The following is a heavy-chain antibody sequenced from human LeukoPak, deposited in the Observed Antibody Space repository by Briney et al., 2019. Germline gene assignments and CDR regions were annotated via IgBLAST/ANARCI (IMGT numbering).Heavy chain of an antibody. V-gene: IGHV3-23*01. CDR3: AKSMTLQWRGFFDL. CDR1: GFTFSSYA. Sequence: GGSLRLSCAASGFTFSSYAMSWVRQAPGKGLEWVSTISDSGANTYYADSVRGRFTISRDNSKNTLYLQKNSLRADDTAIYYCAKSMTLQWRGFFDLWGRGTHVTVSS. CDR2: ISDSGANT. J-gene: IGHJ2*01. D-gene: IGHD6-19*01.